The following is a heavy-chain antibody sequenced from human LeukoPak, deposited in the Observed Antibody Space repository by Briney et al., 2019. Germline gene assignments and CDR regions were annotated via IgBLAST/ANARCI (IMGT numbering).Heavy chain of an antibody. CDR2: IKDKLAGGTR. D-gene: IGHD4-17*01. J-gene: IGHJ4*02. CDR1: GFRFDNAC. V-gene: IGHV3-15*01. Sequence: GGSLRLSCAASGFRFDNACMSWVRQAPGKGLEWLGRIKDKLAGGTRDYAAPVKGRFFISRDDSKSTLYLQMDSLKLEDSAVYYCTTYSKVTTSGFDYWGPGSLVTVSS. CDR3: TTYSKVTTSGFDY.